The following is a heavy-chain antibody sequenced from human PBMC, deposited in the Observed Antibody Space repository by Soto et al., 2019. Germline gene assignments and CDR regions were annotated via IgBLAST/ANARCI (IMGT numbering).Heavy chain of an antibody. J-gene: IGHJ5*02. D-gene: IGHD1-7*01. CDR3: AKDISRSGTNWFDP. V-gene: IGHV3-43D*04. Sequence: GSLRLSCAASGFTFDDYAMHWVRQAPGKGLDWVSLISWYGGSTYYADSVKGRFTISXXXXKXXXYXQXXXMXAXDTALYYCAKDISRSGTNWFDPWGQGTLVTVSS. CDR2: ISWYGGST. CDR1: GFTFDDYA.